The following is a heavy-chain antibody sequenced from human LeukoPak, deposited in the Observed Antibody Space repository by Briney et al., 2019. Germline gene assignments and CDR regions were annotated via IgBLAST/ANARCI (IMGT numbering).Heavy chain of an antibody. CDR1: GGSISSGSYY. Sequence: PSQTLSLTCTVSGGSISSGSYYWGWIRQPAGKGLEWIGRIYTSGSTNYNPSLKSRVTISVDTSKNQFSLKLSSVTAADTAVYYCATRKVVADSSSWTWGAPPRDWGDAFDIWGQGTMVTVSS. CDR2: IYTSGST. J-gene: IGHJ3*02. D-gene: IGHD3-22*01. CDR3: ATRKVVADSSSWTWGAPPRDWGDAFDI. V-gene: IGHV4-61*02.